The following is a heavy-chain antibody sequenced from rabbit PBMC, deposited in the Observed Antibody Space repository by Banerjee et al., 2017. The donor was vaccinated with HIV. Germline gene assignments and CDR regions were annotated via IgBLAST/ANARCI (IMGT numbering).Heavy chain of an antibody. CDR1: GSDISSNA. CDR3: ARDLAGVIGWNFGL. CDR2: IYSSNGDK. V-gene: IGHV1S47*01. Sequence: QEQLEESGGDLVQPEGSLTLTCKASGSDISSNAMCWVRQAPGKGLELIACIYSSNGDKWYASWVNGRFTISRSTSLNTVDLQMTSLTAADTATYFCARDLAGVIGWNFGLWGPGTLVTVS. J-gene: IGHJ4*01. D-gene: IGHD4-1*01.